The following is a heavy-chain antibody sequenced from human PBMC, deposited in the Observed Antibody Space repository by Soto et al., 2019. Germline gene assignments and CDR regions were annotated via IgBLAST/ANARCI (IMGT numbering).Heavy chain of an antibody. CDR2: FDPEDGET. CDR3: ARDNASGIYHNVRYYALDV. Sequence: GASVMLSWKVSGYTLTELSMHWVRQAPGKGLEWMGGFDPEDGETIYAQKFQGRVTMTEDTSTDTAYMELSRLRSDDTAVYYCARDNASGIYHNVRYYALDVWG. J-gene: IGHJ6*02. V-gene: IGHV1-24*01. CDR1: GYTLTELS. D-gene: IGHD3-10*01.